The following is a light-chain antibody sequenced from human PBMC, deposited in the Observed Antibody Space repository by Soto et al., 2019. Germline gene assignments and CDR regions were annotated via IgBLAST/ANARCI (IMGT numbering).Light chain of an antibody. CDR3: LSYTTRITPYV. CDR1: SSDVGAYNR. CDR2: EVS. J-gene: IGLJ1*01. Sequence: SVLTQPASVSGSPGQSITISCTGTSSDVGAYNRVSWYQQHSGKAPKLMIYEVSNRPSGVSNRFSGSKSGNTASLTISGLQAEDEADYYCLSYTTRITPYVFGTGTKGTVL. V-gene: IGLV2-14*01.